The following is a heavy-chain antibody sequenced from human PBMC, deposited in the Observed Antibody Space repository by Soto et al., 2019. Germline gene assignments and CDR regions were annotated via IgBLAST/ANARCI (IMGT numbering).Heavy chain of an antibody. V-gene: IGHV3-23*04. J-gene: IGHJ6*02. Sequence: DVQVVESGGGLVQRGGSLRLSCAGSGFTFSNYAMTWVRQAPGKGLEWVSTTRSNGEYTYYADSVKGRFTVSRDNSQNALFLEMSSLRAEGTAVYYCAKESMSVAVSASRVYGMDVWGQGTTVTVSS. CDR1: GFTFSNYA. CDR3: AKESMSVAVSASRVYGMDV. D-gene: IGHD6-6*01. CDR2: TRSNGEYT.